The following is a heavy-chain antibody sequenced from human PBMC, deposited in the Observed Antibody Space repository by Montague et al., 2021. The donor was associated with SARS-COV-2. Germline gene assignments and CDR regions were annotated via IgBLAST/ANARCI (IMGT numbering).Heavy chain of an antibody. V-gene: IGHV4-34*01. J-gene: IGHJ6*02. D-gene: IGHD6-19*01. Sequence: SETLSLTCAGLGSSNSGADRNCTRLNPSNHRDWNAEFCYKEKTNYNPPLESRVTISVDTSKNQFSLKLRSVTAADMAVYYFARGVLGENRYASGWFLTHHYNSLDVWGQGTTVTVSS. CDR2: FCYKEKT. CDR1: GSSNSGAD. CDR3: ARGVLGENRYASGWFLTHHYNSLDV.